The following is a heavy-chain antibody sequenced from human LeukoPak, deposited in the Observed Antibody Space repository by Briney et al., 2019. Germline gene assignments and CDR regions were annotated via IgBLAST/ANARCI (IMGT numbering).Heavy chain of an antibody. D-gene: IGHD1-1*01. V-gene: IGHV4-61*02. CDR3: ARGGWKEAFDI. J-gene: IGHJ3*02. Sequence: SETLSLTCTVSGGSISSGSYYWSWIRQPAGKGLEWIGRIYSSGSTNYNPSLKSRVTISVDTSKNQFSLKLSSVTAADTAVYYCARGGWKEAFDIWGQGTMVTVSS. CDR1: GGSISSGSYY. CDR2: IYSSGST.